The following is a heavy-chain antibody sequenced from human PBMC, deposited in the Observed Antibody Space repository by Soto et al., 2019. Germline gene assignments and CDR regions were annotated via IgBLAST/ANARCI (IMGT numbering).Heavy chain of an antibody. V-gene: IGHV3-48*01. CDR1: GLTFRSYS. CDR2: ISSSSSTI. Sequence: GGSPGLSCAASGLTFRSYSMNWVRPDPGKGLEWVSYISSSSSTIYYADSVKGRFTISRDNAKNSLYLQMNSLRAEDTAVYYCARADSGYAHGYYYYGMDVWGQGTTVTVSS. J-gene: IGHJ6*02. CDR3: ARADSGYAHGYYYYGMDV. D-gene: IGHD5-12*01.